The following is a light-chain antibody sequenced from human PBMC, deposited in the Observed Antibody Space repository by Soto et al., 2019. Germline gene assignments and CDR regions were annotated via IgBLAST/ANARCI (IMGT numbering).Light chain of an antibody. V-gene: IGLV1-40*01. CDR3: QSYDSSLV. J-gene: IGLJ2*01. Sequence: QSVLTQPPSVSGAPGQRVTISCTGSSSNIGAGYDVHWYQQLPGTAPKLLIYGNSNRPSGVPDRFSGSKSGTSASLAITGLQAEDEADYYCQSYDSSLVVGGGTKVTVL. CDR2: GNS. CDR1: SSNIGAGYD.